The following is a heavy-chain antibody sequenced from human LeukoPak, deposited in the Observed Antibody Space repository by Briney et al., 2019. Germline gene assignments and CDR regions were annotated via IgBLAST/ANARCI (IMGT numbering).Heavy chain of an antibody. CDR2: INEDGGGR. J-gene: IGHJ4*02. D-gene: IGHD4-17*01. CDR3: AKSHGDKRSALDY. Sequence: GGSLRLSCAASGFTFTSYWMTWVRQAPGKRLEWVANINEDGGGRYYVDSVKGRFTISRDNSKNTLYLQMNSLRAEDTAVYYCAKSHGDKRSALDYWGQGTLVTVSS. CDR1: GFTFTSYW. V-gene: IGHV3-7*03.